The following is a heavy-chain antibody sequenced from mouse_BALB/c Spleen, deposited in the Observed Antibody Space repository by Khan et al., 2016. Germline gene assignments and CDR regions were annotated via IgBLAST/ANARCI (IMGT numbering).Heavy chain of an antibody. Sequence: QIQLVQSGPELKKPGETVKISCKASGYTFTNYGMNWVKQAPGKGLKWMGWINTYTGEPTYADDFKGRFAFSLETSASTAYLQINNLKNEDMATYFCARRDGYYDYWGQGTTLTVSS. CDR1: GYTFTNYG. D-gene: IGHD2-3*01. CDR3: ARRDGYYDY. CDR2: INTYTGEP. J-gene: IGHJ2*01. V-gene: IGHV9-1*02.